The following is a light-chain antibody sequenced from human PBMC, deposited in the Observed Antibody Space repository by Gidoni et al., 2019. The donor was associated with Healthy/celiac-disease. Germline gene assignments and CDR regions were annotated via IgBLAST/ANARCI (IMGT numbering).Light chain of an antibody. CDR2: GAS. J-gene: IGKJ2*01. CDR1: QSLGSSY. CDR3: QQYGSSRYT. Sequence: ETVLTQSPGTLSLSPGERATLSCRASQSLGSSYLVWYQQKPGQAPRLLIYGASSGSGTDFTLTISRLEPEDFAVYYCQQYGSSRYTFGQGTKLEIK. V-gene: IGKV3-20*01.